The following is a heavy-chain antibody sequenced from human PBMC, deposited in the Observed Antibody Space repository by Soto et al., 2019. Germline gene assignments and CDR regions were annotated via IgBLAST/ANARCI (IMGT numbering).Heavy chain of an antibody. CDR3: ARDRPHRGVGSHDGMDF. J-gene: IGHJ6*02. CDR1: GYTFTSYG. CDR2: ISAYNGNT. Sequence: QVQLVQSGAEVKKPGASVKVSCKASGYTFTSYGISWVRQAPGQGLEWMGWISAYNGNTNYAQKLQGRVTMTTGTSNSTAYRERRRQRTDDTAGYYCARDRPHRGVGSHDGMDFWGPGTTVTVSS. D-gene: IGHD3-10*01. V-gene: IGHV1-18*01.